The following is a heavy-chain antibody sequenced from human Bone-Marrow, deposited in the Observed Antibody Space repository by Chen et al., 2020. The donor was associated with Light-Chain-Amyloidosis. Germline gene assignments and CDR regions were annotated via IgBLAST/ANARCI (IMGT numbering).Heavy chain of an antibody. V-gene: IGHV3-7*03. CDR1: GFTFNSYW. J-gene: IGHJ3*01. Sequence: EMKLVESGGGLVQPGGSLILSCAASGFTFNSYWMTWVSQVPGKGPEWVANMNRDGSKSYYVDSVQGRFIISRDNAKNSMFLQMNNVRAEDTAVYYCARDINPAYNGMYYDAFDVWGHGTMVTVSS. CDR2: MNRDGSKS. CDR3: ARDINPAYNGMYYDAFDV. D-gene: IGHD1-26*01.